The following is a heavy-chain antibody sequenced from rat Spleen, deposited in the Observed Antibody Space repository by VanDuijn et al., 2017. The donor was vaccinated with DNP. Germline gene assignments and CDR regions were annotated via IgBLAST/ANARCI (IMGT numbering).Heavy chain of an antibody. J-gene: IGHJ2*01. CDR2: ITSSGGDS. D-gene: IGHD1-11*01. CDR3: ARGGRSSFDY. CDR1: GFTFHNYW. V-gene: IGHV5-31*01. Sequence: EVQLVESGGDLVQPGRSLKVSCVASGFTFHNYWMTWTRQVPGKGLEWVASITSSGGDSYYPDSVKGRFTIARDNAKNTLYLQMNSLGSEDTAGYYCARGGRSSFDYWSQGVMVTVSA.